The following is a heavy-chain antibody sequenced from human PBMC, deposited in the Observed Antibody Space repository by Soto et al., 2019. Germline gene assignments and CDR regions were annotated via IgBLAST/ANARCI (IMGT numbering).Heavy chain of an antibody. CDR3: ARDRVYGSGSFPLYYFDY. Sequence: SETLSLTCTVSGGSISTYYWSWIRQPPGKGLEWIGYIYYSGSTNYNPSLKGRVTISVDTSKNQFSLKLSSVTAADTAVYYCARDRVYGSGSFPLYYFDYWGQGALVTVSS. CDR2: IYYSGST. J-gene: IGHJ4*02. D-gene: IGHD3-10*01. V-gene: IGHV4-59*01. CDR1: GGSISTYY.